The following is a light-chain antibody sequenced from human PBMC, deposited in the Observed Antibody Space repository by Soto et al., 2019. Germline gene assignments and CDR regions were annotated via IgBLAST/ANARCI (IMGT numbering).Light chain of an antibody. V-gene: IGKV3-15*01. CDR2: GAS. Sequence: EILMTQSPDSLSVSPGETATLSCRASQSLNTDLAWYQQKPGQAPRLLLYGASTRATGISTRFSGGGSGTEFTLTISGLQSEDSAVYYCQQYKSWPPITFGQGTRLETK. CDR3: QQYKSWPPIT. CDR1: QSLNTD. J-gene: IGKJ5*01.